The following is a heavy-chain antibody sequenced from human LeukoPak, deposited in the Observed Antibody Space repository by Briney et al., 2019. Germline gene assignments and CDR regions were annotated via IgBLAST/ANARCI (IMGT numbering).Heavy chain of an antibody. J-gene: IGHJ3*01. CDR3: ARDWLAGNPYHAFDL. CDR1: GFTFSSYW. D-gene: IGHD3-22*01. Sequence: GGSLRLSCAASGFTFSSYWMSWVRQAPGKGLECVANIKEDGSEEYYVDSVKGRFSISRDNAKNQLYLQMNSLRAEDTAVYYCARDWLAGNPYHAFDLWGKGTMVTVSS. V-gene: IGHV3-7*01. CDR2: IKEDGSEE.